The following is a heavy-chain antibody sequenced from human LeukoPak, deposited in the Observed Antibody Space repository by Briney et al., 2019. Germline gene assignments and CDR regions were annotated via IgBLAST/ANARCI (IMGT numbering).Heavy chain of an antibody. CDR2: ISGSADST. Sequence: GSLRLSCAASGFTFSSYAMSWVRQAPGRGLEWVSAISGSADSTYYADSVKGRFTISRDNSKSTLYLQMNSLRAEDTAVYYCAKDQQQLISVSFDYWGQGTLVTVSS. V-gene: IGHV3-23*01. J-gene: IGHJ4*02. CDR1: GFTFSSYA. D-gene: IGHD6-13*01. CDR3: AKDQQQLISVSFDY.